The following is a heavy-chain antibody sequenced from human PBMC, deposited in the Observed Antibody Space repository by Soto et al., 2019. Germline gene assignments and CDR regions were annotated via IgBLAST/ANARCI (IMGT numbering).Heavy chain of an antibody. Sequence: SETLSLTCAVYGGSFSGYYWSWIRQPPGKGLEWIGEINHSGSTNYNPSLKSRVTISVDTSKNQFSLKLSSVTAADTAVYYCARARKTSLKYSSSSGAIYYFDYWGQGTLVTVSS. D-gene: IGHD6-6*01. J-gene: IGHJ4*02. CDR1: GGSFSGYY. CDR3: ARARKTSLKYSSSSGAIYYFDY. CDR2: INHSGST. V-gene: IGHV4-34*01.